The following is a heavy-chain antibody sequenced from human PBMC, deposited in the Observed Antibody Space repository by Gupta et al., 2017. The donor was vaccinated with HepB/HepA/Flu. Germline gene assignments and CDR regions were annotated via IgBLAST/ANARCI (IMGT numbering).Heavy chain of an antibody. CDR3: ARGAGRQLWYYFDD. V-gene: IGHV1-69*01. CDR2: IIPIFGTE. Sequence: QVQLVQSGAEVKKPGSSVKVSCKASGGTFSSYAISWVRQAPGQGLEGMGGIIPIFGTENYAQKVQGRVTITAEESTSTAYMELRSLRSEETAVYYCARGAGRQLWYYFDDGCQGTLVTVSS. J-gene: IGHJ4*02. D-gene: IGHD5-18*01. CDR1: GGTFSSYA.